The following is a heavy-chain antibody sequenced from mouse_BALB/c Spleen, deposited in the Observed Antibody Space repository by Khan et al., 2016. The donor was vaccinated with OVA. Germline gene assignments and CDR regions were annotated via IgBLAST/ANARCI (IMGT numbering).Heavy chain of an antibody. CDR3: ARGTFDY. D-gene: IGHD3-3*01. V-gene: IGHV1S135*01. Sequence: VQLQQSGPELMKPGASVNISCKASGYSFTSYYIPWVKQSHGKSLEWIGYIDPFNGGTDYNQNFKGKATLTVDKSSHTAYMHLSSLTSEDSAVYYCARGTFDYWGQGTLVTVSA. CDR1: GYSFTSYY. J-gene: IGHJ3*01. CDR2: IDPFNGGT.